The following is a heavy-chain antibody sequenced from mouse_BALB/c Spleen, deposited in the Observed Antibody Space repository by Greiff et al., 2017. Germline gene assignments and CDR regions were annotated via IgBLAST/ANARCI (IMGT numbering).Heavy chain of an antibody. J-gene: IGHJ2*01. V-gene: IGHV5-12-2*01. D-gene: IGHD2-14*01. Sequence: DVKLVESGGGLVQPGGSLKLSCAASGFTFSSYTMSWVRQTPEKRLEWVAYISNGGGSTYYPDTVKGRFTISRDNAKNTLYLQMSSLKSEDTAMYYCARQGYYRYEVFDYWCQGTTLTVSS. CDR3: ARQGYYRYEVFDY. CDR1: GFTFSSYT. CDR2: ISNGGGST.